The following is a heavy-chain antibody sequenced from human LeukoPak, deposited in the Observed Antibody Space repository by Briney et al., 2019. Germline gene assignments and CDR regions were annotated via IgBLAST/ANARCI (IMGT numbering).Heavy chain of an antibody. CDR1: GFTFSSYA. V-gene: IGHV3-23*01. CDR3: AKDLPGYCSSTSCQGIAFDI. CDR2: ISGSGGST. J-gene: IGHJ3*02. D-gene: IGHD2-2*01. Sequence: GGSLRLSCAASGFTFSSYAISWVRQAPGEGLEWVSAISGSGGSTYYADSVKGRFTISRDNSKNTLYLQMNSLRAEDTAVYYCAKDLPGYCSSTSCQGIAFDIWGQGTMVTVSS.